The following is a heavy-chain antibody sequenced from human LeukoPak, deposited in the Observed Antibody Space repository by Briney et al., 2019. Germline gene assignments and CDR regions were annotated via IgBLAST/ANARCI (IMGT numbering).Heavy chain of an antibody. D-gene: IGHD3-22*01. V-gene: IGHV1-2*02. CDR2: INPNSGGT. Sequence: ASVKVSCKASGYTFTGYYMHWVRQAPGQGLEGMGWINPNSGGTNYAQKFQGRVTMTRDTSISTAYMELSRLRSDDTAVYYCARVGSSGYSNAFDIWGQGTMVTVSS. CDR3: ARVGSSGYSNAFDI. CDR1: GYTFTGYY. J-gene: IGHJ3*02.